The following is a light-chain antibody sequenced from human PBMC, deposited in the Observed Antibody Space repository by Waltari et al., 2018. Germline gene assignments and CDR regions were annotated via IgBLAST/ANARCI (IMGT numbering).Light chain of an antibody. V-gene: IGKV1-5*01. J-gene: IGKJ1*01. Sequence: DMQMTQSPSTLSASVGDRVTITCRASQSMSSWLAWYQQKPGTAPKLLIYDASSLESGVPSRFSGSGSGTEFTLTISSLQPDDFATYYCQQYSSYLPRTFGQGTRVEIK. CDR2: DAS. CDR1: QSMSSW. CDR3: QQYSSYLPRT.